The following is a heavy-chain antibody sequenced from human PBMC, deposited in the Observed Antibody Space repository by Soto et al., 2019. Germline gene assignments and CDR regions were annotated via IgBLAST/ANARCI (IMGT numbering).Heavy chain of an antibody. CDR2: IYSGGST. D-gene: IGHD6-19*01. CDR1: GFTVSSNY. J-gene: IGHJ4*02. Sequence: EVQLVESGGGLVQPGGSLRLSCAASGFTVSSNYMSWVRQAPGKGLEWVSVIYSGGSTYYADSVKGRFTISRDNFKNTLYLKMNSLRAEDTAVYYCAREAVAGTPFDYGGQGTLVTVSS. V-gene: IGHV3-66*01. CDR3: AREAVAGTPFDY.